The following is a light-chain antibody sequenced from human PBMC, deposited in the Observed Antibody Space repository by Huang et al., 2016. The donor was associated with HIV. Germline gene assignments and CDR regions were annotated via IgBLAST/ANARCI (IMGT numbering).Light chain of an antibody. J-gene: IGKJ5*01. V-gene: IGKV1-39*01. Sequence: IQMTQSPTSLSASVGDRVSIACRASQSISTYLNWYQQKPGKAPKLLISSASALHSGVPSRFSVSGSGTDFTLTIRGLQLDDFATYYCQQSYSALSSFGPGTRL. CDR2: SAS. CDR1: QSISTY. CDR3: QQSYSALSS.